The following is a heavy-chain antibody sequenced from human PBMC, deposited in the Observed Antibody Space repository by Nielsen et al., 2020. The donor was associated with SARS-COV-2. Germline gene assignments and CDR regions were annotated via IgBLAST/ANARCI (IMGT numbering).Heavy chain of an antibody. CDR3: ARLYSSSSLYYYYYYMDV. J-gene: IGHJ6*03. CDR1: GYSFTSYW. D-gene: IGHD6-6*01. V-gene: IGHV5-51*01. CDR2: IYPGDSDT. Sequence: KVSCKGSGYSFTSYWIGWVRQMPGKGLEWMGIIYPGDSDTRYSPSFQGQVTISADKSISTAYLQWSSLKASDTAMYYCARLYSSSSLYYYYYYMDVWGKGTTVTVSS.